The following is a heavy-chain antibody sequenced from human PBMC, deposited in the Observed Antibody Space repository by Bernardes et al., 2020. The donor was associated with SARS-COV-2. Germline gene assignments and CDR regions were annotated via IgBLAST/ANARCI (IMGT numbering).Heavy chain of an antibody. V-gene: IGHV4-39*01. CDR2: LSYGGNT. CDR3: AGSSCGIDCYLGGLRSWDYGMDV. CDR1: GDSINSASYR. Sequence: SETLSLTCSVSGDSINSASYRWGWIRQAPGKGLEWIGSLSYGGNTYYTPSLRSRVTMSADTSKNQFSLRLSSVTAADTAVYYCAGSSCGIDCYLGGLRSWDYGMDVWGQGTTVTVSS. J-gene: IGHJ6*02. D-gene: IGHD2-21*02.